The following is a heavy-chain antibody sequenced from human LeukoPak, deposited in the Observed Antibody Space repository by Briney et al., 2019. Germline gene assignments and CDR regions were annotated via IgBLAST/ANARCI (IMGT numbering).Heavy chain of an antibody. V-gene: IGHV4-39*01. J-gene: IGHJ4*02. CDR1: GGSISSSSYY. Sequence: SETLSLTCTVSGGSISSSSYYWGWIRQPPGKGLEWIGSIYYSGSTYYNPSLKSRVTISVDTSKNQFSLKLSSVTAAETAVYYCARLKLADYYYDGSGYYYRAYFDYWGQGTLVTVSS. CDR3: ARLKLADYYYDGSGYYYRAYFDY. D-gene: IGHD3-22*01. CDR2: IYYSGST.